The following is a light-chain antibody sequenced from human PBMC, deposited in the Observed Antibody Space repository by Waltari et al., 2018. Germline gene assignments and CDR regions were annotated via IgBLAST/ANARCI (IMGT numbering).Light chain of an antibody. CDR1: HSVSSY. V-gene: IGKV3-11*01. CDR3: QQRSNWPPIT. Sequence: LSCIASHSVSSYLAGYHQKPGHAPRLLIYDASNRANGIPTRFSGSGSGTDFTLTISSLEPEDFAVYYCQQRSNWPPITFGQGTRLEIK. CDR2: DAS. J-gene: IGKJ5*01.